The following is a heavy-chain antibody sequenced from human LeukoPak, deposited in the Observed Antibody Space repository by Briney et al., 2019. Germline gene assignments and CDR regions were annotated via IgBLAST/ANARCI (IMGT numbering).Heavy chain of an antibody. CDR1: GGSISSYY. CDR3: ARHISYSSGWYYFDY. D-gene: IGHD6-19*01. J-gene: IGHJ4*02. Sequence: SETLSLTCTVSGGSISSYYWSWIRQPPGKGLEWIGYIYYSGSTNYNPSLKSRVTISVDTSKNQFSLKLSSVTAADTAVYYCARHISYSSGWYYFDYWGQGTLVTVSS. V-gene: IGHV4-59*08. CDR2: IYYSGST.